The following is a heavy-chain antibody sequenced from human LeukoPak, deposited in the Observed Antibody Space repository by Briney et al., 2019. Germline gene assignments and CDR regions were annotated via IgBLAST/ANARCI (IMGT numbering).Heavy chain of an antibody. Sequence: GASVKVSCKASGYTFTSYYMHWVRQAPGQGLEWRGWINPNSGGTNYAQKFQGRVTMTRDTSISTAYMELSRLRSDDTAVYYCARVIGSGWYYFDYWGQGTLVTVSS. CDR2: INPNSGGT. D-gene: IGHD6-19*01. J-gene: IGHJ4*02. CDR1: GYTFTSYY. V-gene: IGHV1-2*02. CDR3: ARVIGSGWYYFDY.